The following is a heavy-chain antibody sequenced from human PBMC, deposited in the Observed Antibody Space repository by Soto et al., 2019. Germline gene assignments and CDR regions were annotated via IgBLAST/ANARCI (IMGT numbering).Heavy chain of an antibody. CDR3: ARLTGVFRLVLDY. Sequence: GASVKVSCKASGYTFSGYYIHWLRQAPGQGLEWMGWINPNSGGTNYAQKFQGRVTVTRDTPTSTAYMELSRLTSDDTAVYYCARLTGVFRLVLDYWGQGTQVTVSS. V-gene: IGHV1-2*02. J-gene: IGHJ4*02. CDR2: INPNSGGT. CDR1: GYTFSGYY. D-gene: IGHD3-16*01.